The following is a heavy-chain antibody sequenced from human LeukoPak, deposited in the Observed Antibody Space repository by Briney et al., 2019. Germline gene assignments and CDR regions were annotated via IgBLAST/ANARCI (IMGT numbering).Heavy chain of an antibody. D-gene: IGHD3/OR15-3a*01. CDR1: GGYISSSSYY. CDR2: ITDDGST. J-gene: IGHJ4*02. Sequence: PPESLSLTCIVSGGYISSSSYYWGWIRQPPGKGLEWIGSITDDGSTSYNPSLKSRVTISVDTSKNQFSLKLSSVTAADTAVYYCAMYRGLTMFDYWGQGTLVTVSS. CDR3: AMYRGLTMFDY. V-gene: IGHV4-39*01.